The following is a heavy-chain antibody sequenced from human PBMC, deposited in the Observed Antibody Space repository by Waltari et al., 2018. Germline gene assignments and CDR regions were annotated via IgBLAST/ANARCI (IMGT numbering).Heavy chain of an antibody. CDR1: GGSISSGSYH. Sequence: QVQLQESGPGLVKPSQTLSLTCTVSGGSISSGSYHWSWIRQPAGKGLEWIGRIYTSGSTNYNPSLKSRVTISVDTSKNQFSLKLSSVTAADTAVYYCAGDTNYYGSGSYDYWGQGTLVTVSS. J-gene: IGHJ4*02. D-gene: IGHD3-10*01. CDR3: AGDTNYYGSGSYDY. V-gene: IGHV4-61*02. CDR2: IYTSGST.